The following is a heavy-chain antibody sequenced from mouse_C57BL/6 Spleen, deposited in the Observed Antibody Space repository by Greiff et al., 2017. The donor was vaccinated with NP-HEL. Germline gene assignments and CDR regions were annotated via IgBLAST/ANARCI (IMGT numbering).Heavy chain of an antibody. V-gene: IGHV1-39*01. CDR1: GYSFTDYN. CDR3: ASFYYGNRYYYAMDY. J-gene: IGHJ4*01. CDR2: INPNYGTT. Sequence: LVESGPELVKPGASVKISCKASGYSFTDYNMNWVKQSNGKSLEWIGVINPNYGTTSYNQKFKGKATLTVDQSSSTAYMQLNSLTSEDSAVYYCASFYYGNRYYYAMDYWGQGTSVTVSS. D-gene: IGHD2-1*01.